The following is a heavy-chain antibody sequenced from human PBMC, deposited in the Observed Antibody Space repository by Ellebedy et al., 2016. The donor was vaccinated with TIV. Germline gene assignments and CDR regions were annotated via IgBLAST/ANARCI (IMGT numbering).Heavy chain of an antibody. V-gene: IGHV3-13*01. CDR3: ARASAGLDY. CDR2: IGSAGDT. J-gene: IGHJ4*02. CDR1: GFTYSSHD. Sequence: GESLKISCAAPGFTYSSHDMHWVRQGKGKGLEWVSPIGSAGDTSYSGSVKGRFTISRENGKNSVYLQMNSLRAEDTAVYYCARASAGLDYWGQGTLVTVSS. D-gene: IGHD6-13*01.